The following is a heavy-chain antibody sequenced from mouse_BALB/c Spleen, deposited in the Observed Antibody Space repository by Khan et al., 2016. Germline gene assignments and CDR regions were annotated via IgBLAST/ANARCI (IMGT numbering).Heavy chain of an antibody. CDR2: IYPGDGNT. V-gene: IGHV1-87*01. J-gene: IGHJ2*01. D-gene: IGHD2-4*01. CDR1: GYTFTSYW. Sequence: QVQLQQSGAELARPGASVKLSCKASGYTFTSYWMQWVKQGPGQGLEWIGAIYPGDGNTGYTQNFKGKATLTADRSSSTAYMQLSSLASEDSAVYYCARGNFYYDYDYWGQGTTLTVSS. CDR3: ARGNFYYDYDY.